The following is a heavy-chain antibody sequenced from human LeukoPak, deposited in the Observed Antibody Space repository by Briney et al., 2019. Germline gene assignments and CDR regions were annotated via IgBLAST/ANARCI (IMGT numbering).Heavy chain of an antibody. V-gene: IGHV3-43D*03. CDR3: AKDIVTGYYYYGMDV. CDR2: ISWDGGST. Sequence: PGGSLRLSCAASGFTFDDYAMHWVRQAPGKGLEWVSLISWDGGSTYYADSVKGRFTISRDNSKNSLYLQMNSLRAEDTALYYCAKDIVTGYYYYGMDVWGQGTTVTVSS. D-gene: IGHD2-21*02. J-gene: IGHJ6*02. CDR1: GFTFDDYA.